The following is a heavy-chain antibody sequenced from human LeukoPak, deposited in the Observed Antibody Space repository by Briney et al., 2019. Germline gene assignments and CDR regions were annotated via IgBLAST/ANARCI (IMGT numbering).Heavy chain of an antibody. CDR3: AKGITGASKCVDY. Sequence: GGSLRLSCAASGFTFSSYAMSWVRQAPGKGLEWVSTISASGVSTYYADSVKGRFTISRDNSKNTLYLQMNSLRAEDTAIYYCAKGITGASKCVDYWGQGTLVTVSS. CDR1: GFTFSSYA. CDR2: ISASGVST. V-gene: IGHV3-23*01. J-gene: IGHJ4*02. D-gene: IGHD3-16*01.